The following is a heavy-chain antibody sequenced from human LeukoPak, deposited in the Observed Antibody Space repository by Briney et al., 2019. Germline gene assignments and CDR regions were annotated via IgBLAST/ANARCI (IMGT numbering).Heavy chain of an antibody. Sequence: ASVKVSCKASGYTSTSYGISWVRQAPGQGLEWMGWISAYNGNTNYAQKLQGRVTMTTDTSTSTAYMELRSLRSDDTAVYYCARSSPYYYDSSALRDAFDIWGQGTMVTVSS. J-gene: IGHJ3*02. CDR2: ISAYNGNT. CDR3: ARSSPYYYDSSALRDAFDI. D-gene: IGHD3-22*01. CDR1: GYTSTSYG. V-gene: IGHV1-18*01.